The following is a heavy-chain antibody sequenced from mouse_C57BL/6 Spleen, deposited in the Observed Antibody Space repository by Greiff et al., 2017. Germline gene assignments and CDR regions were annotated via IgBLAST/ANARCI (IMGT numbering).Heavy chain of an antibody. CDR3: ARDDGYCVLFAY. J-gene: IGHJ3*01. Sequence: VQLQESGPELVKPGASVKISCKASGYAFSSSWMNWVKQRPGKGLEWNGRIYPGDGDTNYNGKFKGKATLTADKSSSTAYMQLSSLTSEDSAVYFCARDDGYCVLFAYWGQGTLVTVSA. CDR1: GYAFSSSW. CDR2: IYPGDGDT. D-gene: IGHD2-3*01. V-gene: IGHV1-82*01.